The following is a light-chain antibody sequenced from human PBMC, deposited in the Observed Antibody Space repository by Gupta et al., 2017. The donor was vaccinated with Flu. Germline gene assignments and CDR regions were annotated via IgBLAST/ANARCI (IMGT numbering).Light chain of an antibody. V-gene: IGKV1-39*01. CDR1: QSISTY. CDR2: AAS. J-gene: IGKJ3*01. CDR3: QHCDSNPLT. Sequence: PFHHTGSVGDRVTITCRASQSISTYLNWYQQRGGKAPKLLVNAASSAQSGVPSRFSGSGSGTDFTLTISSLQPEDFATYYFQHCDSNPLTFGHGTKVEIK.